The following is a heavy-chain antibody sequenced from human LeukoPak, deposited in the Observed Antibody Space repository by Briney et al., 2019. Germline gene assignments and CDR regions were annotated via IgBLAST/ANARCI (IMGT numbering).Heavy chain of an antibody. CDR1: GFTVSSNH. Sequence: GGSLRLSCAASGFTVSSNHVTWVRQAPGKGLECVSVIDGGGNAHYADSVKGRFTISRDSSKNMFYLQMNDLRVEDTAVYYCARDSGQWLEPLDYWGQGTLVTVSS. CDR2: IDGGGNA. CDR3: ARDSGQWLEPLDY. J-gene: IGHJ4*02. V-gene: IGHV3-66*01. D-gene: IGHD6-19*01.